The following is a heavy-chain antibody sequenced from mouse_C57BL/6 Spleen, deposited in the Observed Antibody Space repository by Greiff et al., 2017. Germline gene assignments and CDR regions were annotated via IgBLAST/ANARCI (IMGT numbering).Heavy chain of an antibody. CDR2: ISSGSSTI. CDR1: GFTFSDYG. J-gene: IGHJ2*01. CDR3: ARGVLRYYFDY. V-gene: IGHV5-17*01. D-gene: IGHD1-1*01. Sequence: EVQLVESGGGLVKPGGSLKLSCAASGFTFSDYGIHWVRQAPEKGLEWVAYISSGSSTIYYADTVKGRFTISRDNAKNILFLQMTSLRSEDTAMYYCARGVLRYYFDYWGQGTTLTVSS.